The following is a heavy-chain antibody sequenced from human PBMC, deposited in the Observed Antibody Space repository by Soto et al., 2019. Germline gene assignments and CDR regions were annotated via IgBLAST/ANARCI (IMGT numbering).Heavy chain of an antibody. CDR1: GGSISSSSYY. J-gene: IGHJ4*02. D-gene: IGHD3-3*01. V-gene: IGHV4-39*01. CDR2: IYYSGST. Sequence: QLQLQESGPGLVKPSETLSLTCTVSGGSISSSSYYWGWIRQPPGKGLEWIGSIYYSGSTYYNPSLKSRVTMSVDTTKNQYSRKLSSVTAADTAVYYCAGTDYDFWSGYVNFDYWGQGTLVTVSS. CDR3: AGTDYDFWSGYVNFDY.